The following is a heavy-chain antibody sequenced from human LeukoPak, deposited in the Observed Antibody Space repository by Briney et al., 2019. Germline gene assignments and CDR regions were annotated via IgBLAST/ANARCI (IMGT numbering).Heavy chain of an antibody. Sequence: GASVTVSCTASGYTFTGYYMHWVRQAPGQGLEWMGWINPNSGGTNYAQRFQGRVTTTRDTSISTAYMELSRLRSDDTAVYYCARGRVPLFYYGSGSSEGHAFDIWGQGTMVTVSS. CDR2: INPNSGGT. V-gene: IGHV1-2*02. CDR1: GYTFTGYY. CDR3: ARGRVPLFYYGSGSSEGHAFDI. J-gene: IGHJ3*02. D-gene: IGHD3-10*01.